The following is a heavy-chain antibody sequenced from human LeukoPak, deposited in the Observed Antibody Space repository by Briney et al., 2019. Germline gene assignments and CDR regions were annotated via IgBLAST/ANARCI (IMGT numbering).Heavy chain of an antibody. CDR1: GGSISSYY. V-gene: IGHV4-59*12. CDR2: IYYSGST. J-gene: IGHJ2*01. Sequence: PSGTLSLTCTVSGGSISSYYWSWIRQPPGKGLEWIGYIYYSGSTNYNPSLKSRVTISVDTSKNQFSLKLSSVTAADTAVYYCARDGGSGSDRYFDLWGRGTLVTVSS. CDR3: ARDGGSGSDRYFDL. D-gene: IGHD3-10*01.